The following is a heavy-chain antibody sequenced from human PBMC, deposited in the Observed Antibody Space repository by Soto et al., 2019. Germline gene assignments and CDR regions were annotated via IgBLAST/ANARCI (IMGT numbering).Heavy chain of an antibody. V-gene: IGHV3-66*01. J-gene: IGHJ6*02. D-gene: IGHD1-7*01. Sequence: EVQLVESGGDLVQPGGSLRLSCAASGFAVSSNYMTGVRQAPGKGLEWVSVIHSGGDTHYADSVRGRFTISRDNSKNTLYLQMNSLRAEDTAVYYCARSRTGTTYGGMDVWGQGTTVTVSS. CDR2: IHSGGDT. CDR1: GFAVSSNY. CDR3: ARSRTGTTYGGMDV.